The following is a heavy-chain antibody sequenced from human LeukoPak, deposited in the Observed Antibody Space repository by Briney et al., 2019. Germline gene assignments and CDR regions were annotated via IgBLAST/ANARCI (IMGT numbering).Heavy chain of an antibody. CDR1: GYTFTGYY. CDR3: ARGYSGSFDY. J-gene: IGHJ4*02. V-gene: IGHV1-2*02. Sequence: AGPVKVSCKASGYTFTGYYMHWVRQAPGQGLEWMGWINPNSDDTNYAQKFQGRVTMTRDTSISTAYMELSRLRSDDTAVYYCARGYSGSFDYWGQGTLVTVSS. D-gene: IGHD5-12*01. CDR2: INPNSDDT.